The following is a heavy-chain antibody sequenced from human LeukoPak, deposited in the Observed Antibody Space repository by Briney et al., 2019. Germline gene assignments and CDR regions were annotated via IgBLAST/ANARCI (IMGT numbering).Heavy chain of an antibody. V-gene: IGHV4-39*01. Sequence: SETLSLTCTVSGGSISSSSYYWGWIRQPPGKGLEWIGSIYYSGSTYYNPSLKSRVTISVDTSKNQFSLKLSSVTAADTVVYYCARPADYDILTGYRYWGQGTLVTVSS. CDR1: GGSISSSSYY. D-gene: IGHD3-9*01. CDR3: ARPADYDILTGYRY. CDR2: IYYSGST. J-gene: IGHJ4*02.